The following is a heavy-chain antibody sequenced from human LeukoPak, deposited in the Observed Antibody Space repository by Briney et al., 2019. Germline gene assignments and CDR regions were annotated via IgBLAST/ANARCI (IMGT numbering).Heavy chain of an antibody. D-gene: IGHD3-10*01. Sequence: VGSLRLSCAASGFTFSSYWMSWVRQAPGKGLEWVANIKQDGSEIYYVDSVKGRFTISRDNAKNSLYLQMNSLRAEDTAVYYCARDPVLWFGELHLFDYWGQGTLVTASS. CDR1: GFTFSSYW. CDR2: IKQDGSEI. J-gene: IGHJ4*02. V-gene: IGHV3-7*01. CDR3: ARDPVLWFGELHLFDY.